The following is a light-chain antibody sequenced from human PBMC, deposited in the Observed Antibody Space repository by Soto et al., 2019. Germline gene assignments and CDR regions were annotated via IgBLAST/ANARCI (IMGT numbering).Light chain of an antibody. CDR1: QSVSTY. V-gene: IGKV3-11*01. CDR2: DAS. Sequence: PATLSLSPGERATLACRASQSVSTYLACYQQRPGQAPRLLIDDASYRATDIPPRFSGSGSGTDFTLTISSLEPEDVAVYYCQHCRSWPPTITFGQGTRLDIK. CDR3: QHCRSWPPTIT. J-gene: IGKJ5*01.